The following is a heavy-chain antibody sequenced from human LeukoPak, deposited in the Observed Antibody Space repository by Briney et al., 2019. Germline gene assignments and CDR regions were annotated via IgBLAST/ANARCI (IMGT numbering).Heavy chain of an antibody. CDR2: IYYSGNT. CDR3: ARDPWLLGYCSSTSCYHGFDP. Sequence: PSETLSLTCTVSGGSVSSYYWSWIRQPPGKGLEWIGYIYYSGNTNYNPSLKSRVTISVGTSKNQFSLKLNSVTAADTAVYYCARDPWLLGYCSSTSCYHGFDPWGQGTLVTVSS. CDR1: GGSVSSYY. D-gene: IGHD2-2*01. V-gene: IGHV4-59*02. J-gene: IGHJ5*02.